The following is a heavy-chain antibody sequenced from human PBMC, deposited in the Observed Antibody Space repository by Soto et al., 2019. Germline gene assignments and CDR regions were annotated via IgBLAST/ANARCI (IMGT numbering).Heavy chain of an antibody. CDR2: ISWDGTNK. Sequence: GGSLRLSCAASGFTFDDYTMHWVRQAPGKGLEWVSLISWDGTNKYYADSVEGRFTVSRDNSKNSLYLQMNSLKTGDTALYYCAKEMATIFFDYWGQGTLVTVSS. J-gene: IGHJ4*02. CDR1: GFTFDDYT. V-gene: IGHV3-43*01. D-gene: IGHD5-12*01. CDR3: AKEMATIFFDY.